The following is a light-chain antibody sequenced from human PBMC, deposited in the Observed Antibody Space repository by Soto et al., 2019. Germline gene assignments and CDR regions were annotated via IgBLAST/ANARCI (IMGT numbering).Light chain of an antibody. CDR2: HAS. CDR1: QSVSSSY. Sequence: EIVLTQSPGTLSLSPGERATLSCRASQSVSSSYLAWYQHKPGQAPRLLIYHASNRATGIPDRFSGSGSGTDFTLIISRLEPEDFAEFYCQQYASSPLTFGGGTKVEIK. J-gene: IGKJ4*01. CDR3: QQYASSPLT. V-gene: IGKV3-20*01.